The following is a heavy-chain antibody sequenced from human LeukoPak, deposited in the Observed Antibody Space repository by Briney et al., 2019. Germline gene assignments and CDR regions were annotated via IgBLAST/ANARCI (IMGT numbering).Heavy chain of an antibody. V-gene: IGHV4-59*01. Sequence: PSETLSLTCTVSGGSISSYYWSWIRQPPGKGLEWIGYIYYSGSTNYNPSLKSRVTISVETSKTQFSLKLSSVSAADTAVYYCVRDRAPYQLLYPGDYYYYGMDVWGQGTTVTVSS. CDR3: VRDRAPYQLLYPGDYYYYGMDV. CDR2: IYYSGST. CDR1: GGSISSYY. J-gene: IGHJ6*02. D-gene: IGHD2-2*02.